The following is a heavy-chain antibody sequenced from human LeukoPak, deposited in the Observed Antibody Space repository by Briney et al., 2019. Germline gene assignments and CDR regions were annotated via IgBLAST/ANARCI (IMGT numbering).Heavy chain of an antibody. CDR3: AKDLGIVVTIVDY. V-gene: IGHV3-23*01. CDR2: ISGSGDDT. CDR1: GFTFSSYA. J-gene: IGHJ4*02. Sequence: GGSLRLSYAASGFTFSSYAMSWVRQAPGKGLEWVSAISGSGDDTYYADSVKGRFTISRDNSRSTLYLQMNSLTAEDTAVYYCAKDLGIVVTIVDYWGQGTLVTVSS. D-gene: IGHD5-12*01.